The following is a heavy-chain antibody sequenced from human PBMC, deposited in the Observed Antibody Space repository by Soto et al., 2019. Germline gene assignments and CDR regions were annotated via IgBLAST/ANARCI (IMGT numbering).Heavy chain of an antibody. D-gene: IGHD3-3*01. V-gene: IGHV4-39*01. CDR1: GGSISSSSYY. J-gene: IGHJ5*02. Sequence: QLQLQESGPGLVKPSETLSLTCTVSGGSISSSSYYWGWIRQPPGKGLEWIGSIYYSGSTYYNPSLKSRVTISVDTSKNQFSLKLSSVTAADTAVYYCASLYYDFWSGHPNWFDPWGQGTLVTVSS. CDR3: ASLYYDFWSGHPNWFDP. CDR2: IYYSGST.